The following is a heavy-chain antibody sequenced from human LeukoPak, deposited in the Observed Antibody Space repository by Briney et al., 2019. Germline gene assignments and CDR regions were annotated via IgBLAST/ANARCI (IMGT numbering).Heavy chain of an antibody. D-gene: IGHD2-15*01. CDR1: GFTFYTYA. J-gene: IGHJ4*02. V-gene: IGHV3-23*01. CDR2: ISGSGDNT. CDR3: AKTPGDCTGGTCYSFDY. Sequence: GGSLRLSCAASGFTFYTYAMTWVRQAPGKGLEWVSSISGSGDNTCYADSVKGRFTVSRDNSKNTLYLQMNSLRAEDTAVYYCAKTPGDCTGGTCYSFDYWGQGSLVTVSS.